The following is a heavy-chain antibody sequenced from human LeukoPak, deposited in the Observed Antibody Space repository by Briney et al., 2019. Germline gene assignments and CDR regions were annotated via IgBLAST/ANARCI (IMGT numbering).Heavy chain of an antibody. CDR1: GGSISSADYY. CDR2: IYYSGNT. Sequence: SETLSLTCTVSGGSISSADYYWSWIHQPPGKGLEWIGYIYYSGNTYYNPSLKSRVTISVDTSNNQFSLKLSSVTAADTAVYYCARAPYDSSGYYYFDYWGQGTLVTVSS. D-gene: IGHD3-22*01. CDR3: ARAPYDSSGYYYFDY. J-gene: IGHJ4*02. V-gene: IGHV4-30-4*01.